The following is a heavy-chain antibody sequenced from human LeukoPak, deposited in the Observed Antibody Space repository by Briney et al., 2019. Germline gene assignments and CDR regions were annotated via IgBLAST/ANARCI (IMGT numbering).Heavy chain of an antibody. CDR1: GYTFTSYA. J-gene: IGHJ6*02. Sequence: ASVKVSCKASGYTFTSYAMHWVRQAPGQRLEWMGWINAGNGNTKYSQEFQGRVTITRDTSASTAYMELSSLRSEDTAVYYCARDDYDFWSGTTYGMDVWGQGTTVTVSS. CDR2: INAGNGNT. V-gene: IGHV1-3*01. D-gene: IGHD3-3*01. CDR3: ARDDYDFWSGTTYGMDV.